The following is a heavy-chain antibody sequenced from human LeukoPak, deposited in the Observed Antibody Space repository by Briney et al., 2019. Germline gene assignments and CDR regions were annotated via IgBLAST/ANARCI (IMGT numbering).Heavy chain of an antibody. J-gene: IGHJ4*02. V-gene: IGHV4-59*01. CDR2: IYYSGTT. CDR3: AKLRRFGELFPEY. Sequence: SETLSLTCTVSGGSIRSYYWSWIRQAPGQGLEWIGYIYYSGTTNRNPSLKSRVTLSVDTSKSQFSLKLTSVTAADTAVYYCAKLRRFGELFPEYWGQGALVIVSS. D-gene: IGHD3-10*01. CDR1: GGSIRSYY.